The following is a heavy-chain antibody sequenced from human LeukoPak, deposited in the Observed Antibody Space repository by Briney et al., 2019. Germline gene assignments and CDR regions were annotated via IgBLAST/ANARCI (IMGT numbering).Heavy chain of an antibody. CDR3: ASYFVGNGGRGY. Sequence: SETLSLTCTVSGDSINSGNSHWTWIRQPPGKGLEWLGSVYDSWNNYYNPSLESRITMSVDTSKNQYSLELSSVIATDTAVYYCASYFVGNGGRGYWGQGALVTVSS. CDR1: GDSINSGNSH. D-gene: IGHD3-10*02. CDR2: VYDSWNN. J-gene: IGHJ4*02. V-gene: IGHV4-30-4*01.